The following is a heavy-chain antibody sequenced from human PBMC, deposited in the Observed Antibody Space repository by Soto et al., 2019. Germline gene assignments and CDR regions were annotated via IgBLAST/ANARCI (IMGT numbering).Heavy chain of an antibody. D-gene: IGHD3-3*01. J-gene: IGHJ5*02. CDR3: ARGVFGAVTDRRFDP. V-gene: IGHV1-3*01. Sequence: QVQLVQSGAEVKKPGASVKVSCKASGYTFTSYAMHWVRQAPGQRLEWMGWINAGNGNTKYSQKFQGRVTITRDTSASTAYMELSRLRSEDTAVYYCARGVFGAVTDRRFDPWGQGTLVTVSS. CDR2: INAGNGNT. CDR1: GYTFTSYA.